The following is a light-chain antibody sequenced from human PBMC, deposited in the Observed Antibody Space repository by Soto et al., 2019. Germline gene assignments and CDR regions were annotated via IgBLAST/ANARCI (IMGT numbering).Light chain of an antibody. V-gene: IGKV1-5*01. CDR2: DAS. J-gene: IGKJ1*01. CDR3: QQYNSYSRT. CDR1: QSISSW. Sequence: IQMPQSPSTLSASVGDRVTITCRASQSISSWLAWYQQRPGKAPKLLIYDASSLESGVPSRFSGSGSGTGFTLTISSLQTDDLATYYCQQYNSYSRTFGQGTKVDIK.